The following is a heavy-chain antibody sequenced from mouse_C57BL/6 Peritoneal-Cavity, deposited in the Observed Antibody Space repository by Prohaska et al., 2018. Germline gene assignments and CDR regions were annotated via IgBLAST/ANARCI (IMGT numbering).Heavy chain of an antibody. CDR3: ASSNYAWFAY. D-gene: IGHD2-5*01. CDR1: GYSITSGYY. CDR2: ISYDGSN. Sequence: TISFTGYSITSGYYWNWIRQFPGNKLEWMGYISYDGSNNYNPSLKNRISITRDTSKNRFFLKLNSVTTEDTATYYCASSNYAWFAYWGQGTLVTVSA. V-gene: IGHV3-6*01. J-gene: IGHJ3*01.